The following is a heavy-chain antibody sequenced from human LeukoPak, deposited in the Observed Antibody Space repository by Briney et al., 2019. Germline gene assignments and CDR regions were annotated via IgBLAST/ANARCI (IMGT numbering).Heavy chain of an antibody. V-gene: IGHV4-39*01. CDR2: ISYSGST. CDR3: AMMSTIRYFDY. CDR1: GGSISSSSYY. J-gene: IGHJ4*02. D-gene: IGHD5-24*01. Sequence: SETLSLTCTVSGGSISSSSYYWGWIRQPPGKGLEWIGSISYSGSTYYNPSLKSRVTISVDTSKNQFSLKLSSVTAADTAVYYCAMMSTIRYFDYWGQGTLVTVSS.